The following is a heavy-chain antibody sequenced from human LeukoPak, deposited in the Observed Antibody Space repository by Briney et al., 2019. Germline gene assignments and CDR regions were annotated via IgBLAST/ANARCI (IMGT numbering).Heavy chain of an antibody. Sequence: PGGSLRLSCAASGFTFSSYAMSWVRQAPGQGLDWVSAISGSGGSTYYADSVKGRFTISRDNSRSTLYLQMNSLRVEDTAVYYCAKRFCSGGSCNYYYYGLDVWGQGTTVTVSS. CDR2: ISGSGGST. CDR3: AKRFCSGGSCNYYYYGLDV. CDR1: GFTFSSYA. J-gene: IGHJ6*02. D-gene: IGHD2-15*01. V-gene: IGHV3-23*01.